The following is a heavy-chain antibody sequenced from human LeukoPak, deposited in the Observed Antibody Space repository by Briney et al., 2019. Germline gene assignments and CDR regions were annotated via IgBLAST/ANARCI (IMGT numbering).Heavy chain of an antibody. CDR2: IIPIFGTA. D-gene: IGHD3-3*01. CDR3: ARVTTIFGVVNNWFDP. V-gene: IGHV1-69*13. J-gene: IGHJ5*02. Sequence: SVKVSCKASGGTSSSYAISWVRQAPGQGLEWMGGIIPIFGTANYAQKFQGRVTITADESTSTAYMELSSLRSEDTAVYYCARVTTIFGVVNNWFDPWGQGTLVTVSS. CDR1: GGTSSSYA.